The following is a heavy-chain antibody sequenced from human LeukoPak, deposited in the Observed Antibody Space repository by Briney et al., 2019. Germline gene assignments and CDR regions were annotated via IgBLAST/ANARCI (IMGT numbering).Heavy chain of an antibody. CDR1: GGTFSSYA. J-gene: IGHJ4*02. CDR2: IIPFLGTA. Sequence: GASVNVSCKGTGGTFSSYALRWVRPAPGKGLAWVGGIIPFLGTANDAQKFQGRITITEDEYTRTAYMELSSLRAEDTAVYYCARLDDILTGVSYWGQGTLVTVSS. D-gene: IGHD3-9*01. CDR3: ARLDDILTGVSY. V-gene: IGHV1-69*13.